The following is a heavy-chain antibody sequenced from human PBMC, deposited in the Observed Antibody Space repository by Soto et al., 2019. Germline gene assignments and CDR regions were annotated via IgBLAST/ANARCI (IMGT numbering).Heavy chain of an antibody. Sequence: EVQLVESGGGLVQPGGSLRLSCAASGFSVSSKYMSWVRQAPGKGLEWVSLIQSGGSTYYAGSVKGRFTISRDNSENTRFLQMNSLRVEDTAVYYCTRDAVHCNGGRCYGVPMDVWGKGPTVTVSA. CDR3: TRDAVHCNGGRCYGVPMDV. D-gene: IGHD2-15*01. CDR2: IQSGGST. CDR1: GFSVSSKY. J-gene: IGHJ6*04. V-gene: IGHV3-66*01.